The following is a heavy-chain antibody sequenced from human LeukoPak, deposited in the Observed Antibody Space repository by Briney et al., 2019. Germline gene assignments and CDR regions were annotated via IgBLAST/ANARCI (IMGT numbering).Heavy chain of an antibody. D-gene: IGHD3-10*01. CDR2: IYTSGST. J-gene: IGHJ5*02. V-gene: IGHV4-61*02. Sequence: PSETLSLTCTVSGGSISSGSYYWSWIRQPAGKGLEWIGRIYTSGSTNYNPSLKSRVTISVDTSKNQFSLKLSSVTAADTAVYYCARGTGKTLPMFDPWGQGTLVTVSS. CDR3: ARGTGKTLPMFDP. CDR1: GGSISSGSYY.